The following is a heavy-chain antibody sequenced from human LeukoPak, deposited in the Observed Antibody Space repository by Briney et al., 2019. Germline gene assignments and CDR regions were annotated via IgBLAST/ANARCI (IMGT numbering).Heavy chain of an antibody. J-gene: IGHJ4*02. CDR1: GFTFSSYS. D-gene: IGHD3-22*01. CDR3: ARVSGYYYDSSGLRYYFDY. V-gene: IGHV3-21*01. Sequence: GGSLRLSCAASGFTFSSYSMNWVRQAPGKGLEWVSSISSSSYIYYADSVKGRFTISRDNAKNSLYLQMNSLRAEDTAVYYCARVSGYYYDSSGLRYYFDYWGQGTLVTVSS. CDR2: ISSSSYI.